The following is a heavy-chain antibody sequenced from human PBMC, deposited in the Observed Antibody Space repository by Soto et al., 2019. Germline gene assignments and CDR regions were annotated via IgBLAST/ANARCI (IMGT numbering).Heavy chain of an antibody. V-gene: IGHV1-69*06. CDR1: GGTFSSYA. CDR2: IIPIFGTA. D-gene: IGHD1-20*01. Sequence: QVQLVQSGAEVKKPGSSVKVSCKASGGTFSSYAISWVRQAPGQGLEWMGGIIPIFGTANYAQKFQGRVTITAGKSTSTAYMELSSLRSEDTAVYYCARDRLITGTLVNWFDPWGQGTLVTVSS. CDR3: ARDRLITGTLVNWFDP. J-gene: IGHJ5*02.